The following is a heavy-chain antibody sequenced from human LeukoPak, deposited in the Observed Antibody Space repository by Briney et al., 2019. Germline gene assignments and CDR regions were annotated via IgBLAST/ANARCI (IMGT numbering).Heavy chain of an antibody. CDR1: GFTFSSYW. J-gene: IGHJ4*02. V-gene: IGHV3-7*01. CDR3: ARDSRITILGVVIFNYFDY. CDR2: IKQDGSEK. Sequence: GGSLRLSCAASGFTFSSYWMSWVRQAPGKGLEWVANIKQDGSEKYYVDSVKGRFTISRDNAKNSLYLQMNSLRAEDTAVYYCARDSRITILGVVIFNYFDYWGQGTLVTVSS. D-gene: IGHD3-3*01.